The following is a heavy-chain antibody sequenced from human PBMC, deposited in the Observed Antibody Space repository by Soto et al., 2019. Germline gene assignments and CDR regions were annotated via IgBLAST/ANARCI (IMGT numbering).Heavy chain of an antibody. CDR2: INPNSGGT. V-gene: IGHV1-2*02. Sequence: ASVKVSCKASGYTFTGYYMHWARQAPGQGLEWMGWINPNSGGTNYAQKFQGRVTMTRDTSISTAYMELSRLRSDDTAVYYCARDVIAAAGRYYYYYGMDVWGQGTTVTVSS. J-gene: IGHJ6*02. D-gene: IGHD6-13*01. CDR1: GYTFTGYY. CDR3: ARDVIAAAGRYYYYYGMDV.